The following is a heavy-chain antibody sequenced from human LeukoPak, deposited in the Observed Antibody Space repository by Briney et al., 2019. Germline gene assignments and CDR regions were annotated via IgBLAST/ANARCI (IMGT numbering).Heavy chain of an antibody. CDR1: GLTFSSYG. CDR3: AKAAHDYGDYVSIDY. V-gene: IGHV3-30*18. CDR2: ISYDGSNK. Sequence: GGSLRLSCAASGLTFSSYGMHWVRQAPGKGLEWVAVISYDGSNKYYADSVKGRFTISRDNSKNTLYLQMNSLRAEDTAVYYCAKAAHDYGDYVSIDYWGQGTLVTVSS. D-gene: IGHD4-17*01. J-gene: IGHJ4*02.